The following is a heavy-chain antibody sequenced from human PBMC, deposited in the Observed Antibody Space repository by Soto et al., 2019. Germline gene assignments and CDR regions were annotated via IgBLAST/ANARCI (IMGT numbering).Heavy chain of an antibody. CDR3: TRVAQAAAGPFDY. D-gene: IGHD6-13*01. Sequence: GGSLRLSCTASGFTFGDYAMSWVRQAPGKGLEWVGFIRSKAYGGTTEYAASVKGRFTISRDDSKSIAYLQMNSLKTEDTAVYYCTRVAQAAAGPFDYWGQGTLVTVSS. J-gene: IGHJ4*02. CDR1: GFTFGDYA. V-gene: IGHV3-49*04. CDR2: IRSKAYGGTT.